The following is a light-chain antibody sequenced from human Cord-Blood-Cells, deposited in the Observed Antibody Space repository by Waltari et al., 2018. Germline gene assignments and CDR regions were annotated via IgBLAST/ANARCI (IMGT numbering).Light chain of an antibody. CDR1: SSDVGGYNY. J-gene: IGLJ2*01. V-gene: IGLV2-14*01. CDR3: SSYTSSSTLV. CDR2: DVS. Sequence: QSALTQPASVYGSPGQSITISCTGTSSDVGGYNYVSWYQQHPGKAPKLMIYDVSNGPSGVSNRFSGSKSGNTASLTISGLQAEDEADYYCSSYTSSSTLVFGGGTKLTVL.